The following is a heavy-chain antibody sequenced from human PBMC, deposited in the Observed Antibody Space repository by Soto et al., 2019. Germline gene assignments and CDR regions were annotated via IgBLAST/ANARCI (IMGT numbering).Heavy chain of an antibody. CDR3: AKMGSSSSYIDY. D-gene: IGHD6-6*01. CDR2: ISYDGSNK. Sequence: PGGSLRLSCAASGFTFSSYGMHWVRQAPGKGLEWVAVISYDGSNKYYADSVKGRFTISRDNSKNTLYLQMNSLRAEDTAVYYCAKMGSSSSYIDYWGQGTLVTAPQ. CDR1: GFTFSSYG. V-gene: IGHV3-30*18. J-gene: IGHJ4*02.